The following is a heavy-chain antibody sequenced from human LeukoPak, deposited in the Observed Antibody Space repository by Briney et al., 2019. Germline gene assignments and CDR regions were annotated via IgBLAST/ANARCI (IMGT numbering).Heavy chain of an antibody. CDR1: VYTFTSYG. D-gene: IGHD2-15*01. CDR3: ARVARASRGSCYDY. V-gene: IGHV1-18*01. Sequence: GASVTVSCQGSVYTFTSYGILWVRPPPAQGLAWMGWISDYNGNTNYAQKLQGRVTMTTDTSTSTAYMELRSLRSDDTAVYYCARVARASRGSCYDYWGQGTLVTVSS. J-gene: IGHJ4*02. CDR2: ISDYNGNT.